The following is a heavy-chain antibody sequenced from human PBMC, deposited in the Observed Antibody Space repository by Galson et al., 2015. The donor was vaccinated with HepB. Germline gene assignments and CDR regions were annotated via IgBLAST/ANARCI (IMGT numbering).Heavy chain of an antibody. J-gene: IGHJ6*02. Sequence: SLRLSCAASGFTFSSYSMNWVRQAPGKGLERVSYISSSSSTIYYADSVKGRFTISRDNAKNSLYLQMNSLRAEDTAVYYCARGLDYYYYGMDVWGQGTTVTVSS. CDR2: ISSSSSTI. CDR1: GFTFSSYS. V-gene: IGHV3-48*04. CDR3: ARGLDYYYYGMDV.